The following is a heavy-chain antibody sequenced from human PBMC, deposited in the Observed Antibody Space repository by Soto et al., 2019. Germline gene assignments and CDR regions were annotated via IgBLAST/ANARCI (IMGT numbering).Heavy chain of an antibody. Sequence: PGGSLRLSCAASGPTFSSYSMNWVRQAPGKGLEWVSSISSSSSYIYYADSVKGRFTISRDNAKNSLYLQMNSLRAEDTAVYYCAREPWFGELFKYRSHFDYWGQGTLVTVSS. CDR2: ISSSSSYI. V-gene: IGHV3-21*01. J-gene: IGHJ4*02. CDR1: GPTFSSYS. D-gene: IGHD3-10*01. CDR3: AREPWFGELFKYRSHFDY.